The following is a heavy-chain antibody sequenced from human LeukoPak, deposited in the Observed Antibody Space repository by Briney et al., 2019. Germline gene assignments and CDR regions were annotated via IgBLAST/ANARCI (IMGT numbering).Heavy chain of an antibody. CDR1: GFTFTSYE. CDR2: ITISGSTI. V-gene: IGHV3-48*03. D-gene: IGHD1-1*01. J-gene: IGHJ4*02. CDR3: TRTTSFDY. Sequence: GGSLRLSCAASGFTFTSYEMNWVRQAPGKGLEWVSYITISGSTIYYADSVKGRFTISRDNAKNSLYLQMNSLRAEDTAVYYCTRTTSFDYWRQGTLVTVSS.